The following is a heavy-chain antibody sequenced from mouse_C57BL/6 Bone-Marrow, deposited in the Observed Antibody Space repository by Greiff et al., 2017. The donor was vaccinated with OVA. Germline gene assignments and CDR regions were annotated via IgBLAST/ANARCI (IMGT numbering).Heavy chain of an antibody. Sequence: QVQLQQSGPELVKPGASVKISCKASGYAFSSSWMNWVKQRPGKGLEWIGRIYPGDGDTNYNGKFKGKATLTADKSSSTAYMQLSSLTSEDSAVYFCARPAAQATYYAMDYWGQGTSVTVSS. J-gene: IGHJ4*01. CDR3: ARPAAQATYYAMDY. CDR2: IYPGDGDT. CDR1: GYAFSSSW. D-gene: IGHD3-2*02. V-gene: IGHV1-82*01.